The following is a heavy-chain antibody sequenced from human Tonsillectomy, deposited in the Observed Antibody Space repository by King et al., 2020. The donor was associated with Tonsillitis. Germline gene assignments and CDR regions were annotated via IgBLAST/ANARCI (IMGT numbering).Heavy chain of an antibody. Sequence: VQLVESGGGLVKPGGSLRLSCAASGFTFSNYSMNWVRQAPGKGLEWVSSISSSSSYMHYADSVKGRFTISRDNAKNSLYLQMNSLRAEDTAVYHCLTEAGYFDYWGQGTLVTVSS. CDR2: ISSSSSYM. CDR3: LTEAGYFDY. J-gene: IGHJ4*02. CDR1: GFTFSNYS. D-gene: IGHD6-19*01. V-gene: IGHV3-21*01.